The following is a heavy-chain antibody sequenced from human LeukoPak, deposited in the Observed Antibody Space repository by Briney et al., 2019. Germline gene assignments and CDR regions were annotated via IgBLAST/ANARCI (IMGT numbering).Heavy chain of an antibody. CDR2: IIPIFGTA. CDR1: GGTFSSYA. CDR3: ARGYLQLWLDHYYYYGMDV. J-gene: IGHJ6*02. D-gene: IGHD5-18*01. V-gene: IGHV1-69*13. Sequence: ASVKVSCEASGGTFSSYAISWVRQAPGQGLEWMGGIIPIFGTANYTQKFQGRVTITADESTSTAYMELSSLRSEDTAVYYCARGYLQLWLDHYYYYGMDVWGQGTTVTVSS.